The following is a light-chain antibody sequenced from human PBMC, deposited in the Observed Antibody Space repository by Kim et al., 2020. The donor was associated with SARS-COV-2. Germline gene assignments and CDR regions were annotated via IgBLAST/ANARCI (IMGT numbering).Light chain of an antibody. CDR1: SSDVGTYNL. CDR3: CSYAGLSLVV. V-gene: IGLV2-23*02. J-gene: IGLJ2*01. CDR2: EVT. Sequence: QSALTQPASVSGSPGQSITISCTGTSSDVGTYNLVSWYQQHPGKAPKLMIFEVTKRPSGVSSRFSGSKSGNTASLTISGLQADDEADYYCCSYAGLSLVVFGGGTQLTVL.